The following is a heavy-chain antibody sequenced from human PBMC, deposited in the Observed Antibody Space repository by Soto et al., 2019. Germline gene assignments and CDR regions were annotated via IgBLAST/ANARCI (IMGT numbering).Heavy chain of an antibody. D-gene: IGHD6-13*01. CDR1: GFTFRSYS. Sequence: EVQLVESGGGLVKPGGSLRLSCAASGFTFRSYSMNWVRQAPGKGLEWVSYISISSRTIYYADSVKGRFTISRDDAKNSLYLQMNSLRDEDTSVYYCARDNGIAGSFDPWGQGTLVTVSS. CDR3: ARDNGIAGSFDP. J-gene: IGHJ5*02. V-gene: IGHV3-21*05. CDR2: ISISSRTI.